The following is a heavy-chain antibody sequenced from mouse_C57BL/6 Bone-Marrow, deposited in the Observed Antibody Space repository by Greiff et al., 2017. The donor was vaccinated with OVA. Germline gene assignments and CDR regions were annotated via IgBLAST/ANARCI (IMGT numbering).Heavy chain of an antibody. J-gene: IGHJ2*01. Sequence: VKLQESGAELVRPGASVTLSCKASGYTFTDYEMHWVKQTPVHGLEWIGAIDPETGGTAYNQKFKGKAILTADKSSSTAYMELRSLTSEDSAVYYCTRWPHIDYWGQGTTLTVSS. CDR1: GYTFTDYE. CDR2: IDPETGGT. D-gene: IGHD6-1*01. CDR3: TRWPHIDY. V-gene: IGHV1-15*01.